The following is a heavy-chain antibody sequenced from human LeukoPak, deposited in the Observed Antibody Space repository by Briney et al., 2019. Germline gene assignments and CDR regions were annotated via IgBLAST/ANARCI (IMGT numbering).Heavy chain of an antibody. CDR3: IVFGDSNH. CDR2: THSSGGT. Sequence: GGSLRLSWVASGFPFSSYWMTWVRQAPGKGLEWVSATHSSGGTYYADSVKGRFTISRDTSKNTLYLQINSLSVEDTAVYYCIVFGDSNHWGQGTLVTVSS. D-gene: IGHD4-17*01. V-gene: IGHV3-53*01. J-gene: IGHJ5*02. CDR1: GFPFSSYW.